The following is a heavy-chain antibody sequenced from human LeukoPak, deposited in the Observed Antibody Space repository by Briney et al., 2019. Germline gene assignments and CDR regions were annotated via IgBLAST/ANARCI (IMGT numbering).Heavy chain of an antibody. V-gene: IGHV3-21*01. J-gene: IGHJ4*02. CDR2: ISSSSSYI. D-gene: IGHD6-13*01. CDR3: ARDQVAAAGTFDY. Sequence: GSLRLSCAASGFPFSSYSMNWVRQAPGKGLEWVSSISSSSSYIYYADSVKGRFTISRDNAKNSLYLQMNSLRAEDTAVYYCARDQVAAAGTFDYWGQGTLVTVSS. CDR1: GFPFSSYS.